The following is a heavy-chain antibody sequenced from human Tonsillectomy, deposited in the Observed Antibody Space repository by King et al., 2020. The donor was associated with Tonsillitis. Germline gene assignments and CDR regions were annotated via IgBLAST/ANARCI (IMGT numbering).Heavy chain of an antibody. D-gene: IGHD4-17*01. J-gene: IGHJ4*02. V-gene: IGHV3-30-3*01. Sequence: VQLVESGGGVVQPGRSLRLSCAASGFTFSSYAMHWVRQAPGKGLEWVAVISYDGSNKYYADSVKGRFTISRDNSKNTLYLQMNSLRAEDTAVYYCARDYSDYGDFPDYRGQGTLVTVSS. CDR1: GFTFSSYA. CDR3: ARDYSDYGDFPDY. CDR2: ISYDGSNK.